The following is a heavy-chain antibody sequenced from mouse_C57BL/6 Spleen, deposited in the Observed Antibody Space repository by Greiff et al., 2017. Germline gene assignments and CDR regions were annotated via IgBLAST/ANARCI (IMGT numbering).Heavy chain of an antibody. J-gene: IGHJ4*01. CDR3: AYDGYYGDYAMDY. D-gene: IGHD2-3*01. CDR2: FDPNSGGT. CDR1: GYTFTSYW. Sequence: QVQLQQSGAELVKPGASVKLSCKASGYTFTSYWMHWVKQRPGRGLEWIGRFDPNSGGTKYNEKFKSKATLPVDKPSSTAYMQLSSLTSEDSAVYYCAYDGYYGDYAMDYWGQGTSVTVSS. V-gene: IGHV1-72*01.